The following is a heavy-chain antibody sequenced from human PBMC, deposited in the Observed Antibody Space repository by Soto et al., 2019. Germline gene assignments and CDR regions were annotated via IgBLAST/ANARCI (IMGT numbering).Heavy chain of an antibody. J-gene: IGHJ4*01. V-gene: IGHV3-11*04. CDR3: ARERVVNYTDYYFDY. D-gene: IGHD3-16*02. Sequence: GGSLRLSCAASGFTFSDYYMSWIRQAPGRGLEWVSSISGTGIDIHFADSVKGRFVISRDNAKTSLYLQMNSLRPEDTAVYYCARERVVNYTDYYFDYWGHGTLVTVSS. CDR1: GFTFSDYY. CDR2: ISGTGIDI.